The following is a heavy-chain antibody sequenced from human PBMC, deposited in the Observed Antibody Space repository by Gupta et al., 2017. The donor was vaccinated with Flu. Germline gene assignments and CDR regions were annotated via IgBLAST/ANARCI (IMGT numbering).Heavy chain of an antibody. D-gene: IGHD2-15*01. CDR3: AKDCSGNTCYPTPDY. CDR2: ISGSGDRT. V-gene: IGHV3-23*01. Sequence: EGQLLEPGGDLVQPGGSLRLSCAASGLSFSIYAISWVRQAPGKGLEWVSTISGSGDRTYYGDSVRGRFTISRDNSKNTLFLQMNSLRAEDTALYYCAKDCSGNTCYPTPDYWGQGTLVTVSA. CDR1: GLSFSIYA. J-gene: IGHJ4*02.